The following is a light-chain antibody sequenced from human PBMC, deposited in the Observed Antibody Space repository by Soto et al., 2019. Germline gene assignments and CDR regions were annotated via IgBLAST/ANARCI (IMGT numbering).Light chain of an antibody. V-gene: IGKV3-20*01. Sequence: EIVLTQSPGTLSLSPGERATLSCGASQSVNSNSLAWYQQTPGQAPRLLFYDASNRASNVPDRFSASGSGTDFTLTISRLEPEDFAVYHCTQYGSSPLTFGGGTKVEIK. CDR1: QSVNSNS. CDR3: TQYGSSPLT. CDR2: DAS. J-gene: IGKJ4*01.